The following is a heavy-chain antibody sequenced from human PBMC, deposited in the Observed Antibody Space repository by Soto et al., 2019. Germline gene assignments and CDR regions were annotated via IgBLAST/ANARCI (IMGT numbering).Heavy chain of an antibody. V-gene: IGHV3-74*01. CDR1: GFTFSSYW. Sequence: HPGGSLRLSCAASGFTFSSYWMHWVRQAPGKGLVWVSRINSDGSSTSYADSVKGRFTISRDNSKNTLYLQMNSLRAEDTAVYYCARVSAKNRFAPWGQGALVTVSS. CDR3: ARVSAKNRFAP. CDR2: INSDGSST. J-gene: IGHJ5*02.